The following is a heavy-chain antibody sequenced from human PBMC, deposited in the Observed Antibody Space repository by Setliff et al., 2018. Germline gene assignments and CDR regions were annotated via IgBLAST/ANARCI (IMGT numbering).Heavy chain of an antibody. V-gene: IGHV3-74*01. D-gene: IGHD2-2*01. CDR3: ARSPRPPTSLDYVDV. J-gene: IGHJ6*03. CDR2: LHPNGITT. Sequence: PGGSLRLSCVTSGFTLSRFWMHWVRQVPGKGLVWVSHLHPNGITTRYADSVKGRFTIYRDMAENTLYLQMNSLRAEDTAVYYCARSPRPPTSLDYVDVWGDGTMVTVSS. CDR1: GFTLSRFW.